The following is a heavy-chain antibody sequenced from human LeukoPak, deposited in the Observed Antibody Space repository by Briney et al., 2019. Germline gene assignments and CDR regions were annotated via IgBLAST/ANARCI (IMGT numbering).Heavy chain of an antibody. D-gene: IGHD6-13*01. CDR2: TYYRSKRYN. CDR3: ASSMNSYSSSWYYFDY. J-gene: IGHJ4*02. CDR1: GDSVSSNSAA. Sequence: SQTLSLTCAISGDSVSSNSAAWNWIRQSPSRGLEWLGRTYYRSKRYNDYAVSVKSRITINPDTSKNQFSLQLNSVTPEDTAVYYCASSMNSYSSSWYYFDYWGQGTLVTVSS. V-gene: IGHV6-1*01.